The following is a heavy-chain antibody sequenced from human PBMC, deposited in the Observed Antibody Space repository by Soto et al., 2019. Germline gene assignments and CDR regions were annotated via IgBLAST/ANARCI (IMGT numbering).Heavy chain of an antibody. CDR1: GFTFRDYY. Sequence: QVHLVESGGGLVKPGGSLTLSCEASGFTFRDYYMSWIRQAPGKGLEWVSYISSGGSSTFYTESVKGRFTISRDIAKNSLYLQMDYLKVEDTGVYFCARRGPLDNMLPVPDYFALDVWGQGTTVTVSS. CDR3: ARRGPLDNMLPVPDYFALDV. V-gene: IGHV3-11*01. CDR2: ISSGGSST. D-gene: IGHD4-17*01. J-gene: IGHJ6*02.